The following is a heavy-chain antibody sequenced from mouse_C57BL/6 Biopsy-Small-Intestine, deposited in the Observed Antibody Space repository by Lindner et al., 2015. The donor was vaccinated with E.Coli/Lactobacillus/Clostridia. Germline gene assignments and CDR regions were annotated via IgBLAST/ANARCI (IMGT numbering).Heavy chain of an antibody. CDR2: IYPNNGGT. CDR1: GHTFTDYY. J-gene: IGHJ3*01. Sequence: VQLQESGPELVKPGDSVKMSCKASGHTFTDYYMDWVKQSHGKSLEWIGYIYPNNGGTSYNQKFKDKATLTVDKSSSTAYMELHSLTSEDSAVYYCARNLAYWGQGTLVTVSA. V-gene: IGHV1-34*02. CDR3: ARNLAY.